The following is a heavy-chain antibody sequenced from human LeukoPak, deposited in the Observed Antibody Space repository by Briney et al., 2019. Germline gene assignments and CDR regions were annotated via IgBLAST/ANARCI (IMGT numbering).Heavy chain of an antibody. CDR3: ARTRRPRYYDSSKLAPDAFDI. CDR1: GYTFTSYD. CDR2: MNPNSGNT. Sequence: ASVKVSCKASGYTFTSYDINWVRQATGQGLEWMGWMNPNSGNTGYAQKFQGRVTITRNTSISTAYMELSSLRSEDTAVYYCARTRRPRYYDSSKLAPDAFDIWGQGTMVTVSS. J-gene: IGHJ3*02. V-gene: IGHV1-8*03. D-gene: IGHD3-22*01.